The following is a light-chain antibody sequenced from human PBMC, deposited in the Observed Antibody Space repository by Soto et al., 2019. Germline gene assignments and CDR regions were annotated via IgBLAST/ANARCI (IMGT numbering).Light chain of an antibody. J-gene: IGKJ5*01. Sequence: IQLTQSPSSLSASVGDRVTITCRAGQGISSYLTWYQQKPGKAPKLLIYAASTLHSGVPSRFSGSGSGTEFSLTISSLQPDDFATYYCQQYDSFSSTFGQGTRLEIK. CDR3: QQYDSFSST. V-gene: IGKV1-9*01. CDR2: AAS. CDR1: QGISSY.